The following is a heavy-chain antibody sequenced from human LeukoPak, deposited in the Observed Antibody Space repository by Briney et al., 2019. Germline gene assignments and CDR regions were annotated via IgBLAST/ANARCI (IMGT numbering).Heavy chain of an antibody. CDR2: ITSYGTT. J-gene: IGHJ4*02. V-gene: IGHV3-15*01. CDR1: GLAFNAAW. CDR3: TWMATVRTVDF. Sequence: GGSLGLSCTVSGLAFNAAWMSWVRQAPGKGLEWVGHITSYGTTDYAAPVKGRFIISRDNSRGTFYLQMNSLKTDDTAIYYCTWMATVRTVDFWGQGTLVTVSS. D-gene: IGHD4-17*01.